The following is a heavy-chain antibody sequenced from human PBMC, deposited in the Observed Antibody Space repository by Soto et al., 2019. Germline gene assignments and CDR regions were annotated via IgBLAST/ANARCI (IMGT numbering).Heavy chain of an antibody. CDR2: ISSSGDAI. CDR3: ARDRGGFSP. Sequence: GGSLRLSCVASGFAFSDYYMNWIRQTPEKGLEWVAYISSSGDAIYYAHSVKGRFTISRDNAKNSVYLEMSSLRVEDTAVYYCARDRGGFSPWGQGGLVTVSS. J-gene: IGHJ5*02. CDR1: GFAFSDYY. D-gene: IGHD4-17*01. V-gene: IGHV3-11*01.